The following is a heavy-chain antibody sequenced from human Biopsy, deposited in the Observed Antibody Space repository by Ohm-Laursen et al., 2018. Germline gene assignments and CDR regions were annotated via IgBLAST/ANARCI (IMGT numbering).Heavy chain of an antibody. CDR1: GYTLTALS. D-gene: IGHD1-1*01. V-gene: IGHV1-24*01. Sequence: ASVKVSCKISGYTLTALSMHWVRQVPGKGLEWMGGFAPENGKTVYAQNFQARVSLTEDTSTDTAYMELRSLRSEDTAVYYCAADINVWNVNYWGQGTQVTVSS. CDR2: FAPENGKT. CDR3: AADINVWNVNY. J-gene: IGHJ4*02.